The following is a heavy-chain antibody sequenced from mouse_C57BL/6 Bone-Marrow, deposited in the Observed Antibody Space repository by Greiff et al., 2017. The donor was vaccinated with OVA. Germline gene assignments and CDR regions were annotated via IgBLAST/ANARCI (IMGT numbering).Heavy chain of an antibody. V-gene: IGHV1-55*01. D-gene: IGHD1-1*01. Sequence: QVQLQQPGAELVKPGASVKMSCKASGYTFTSYWITWVKQRPGPGLEWIGDIYPGSGSTNYNEKFKSKATLTVDTSSSTAYMQLSSLTSEDSAVYYCAREKVITTVVDWYFDVWGTGTTVTVSS. CDR3: AREKVITTVVDWYFDV. J-gene: IGHJ1*03. CDR2: IYPGSGST. CDR1: GYTFTSYW.